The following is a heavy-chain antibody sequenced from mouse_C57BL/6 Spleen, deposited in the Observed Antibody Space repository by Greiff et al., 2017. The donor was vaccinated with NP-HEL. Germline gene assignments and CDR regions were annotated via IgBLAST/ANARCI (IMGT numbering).Heavy chain of an antibody. Sequence: VQLQQSGTVLARPGASVKMSCKTSGYTFPSYWMHWVKQRPGQGLEWIGAIYPGNSDTSYNQKFKGKAKLTAVTSASTAYMELSSLTNEDSAVYYCTRLTTVVATDYWGQGTTLTVSS. CDR2: IYPGNSDT. D-gene: IGHD1-1*01. CDR3: TRLTTVVATDY. CDR1: GYTFPSYW. J-gene: IGHJ2*01. V-gene: IGHV1-5*01.